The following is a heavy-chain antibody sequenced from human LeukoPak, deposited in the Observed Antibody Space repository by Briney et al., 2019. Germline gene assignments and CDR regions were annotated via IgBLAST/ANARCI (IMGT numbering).Heavy chain of an antibody. CDR2: IYYSGST. CDR1: GGSISSGDYY. D-gene: IGHD7-27*01. CDR3: ARAPTGDLVASEI. J-gene: IGHJ3*02. V-gene: IGHV4-30-4*08. Sequence: SQTLSLTCTVSGGSISSGDYYWSWIRQPPGKGLEWIGYIYYSGSTYYNPSLKSRVTISVDTSKNQFSLKLSSVTAADTAVYYCARAPTGDLVASEIWGQGTTVTVSS.